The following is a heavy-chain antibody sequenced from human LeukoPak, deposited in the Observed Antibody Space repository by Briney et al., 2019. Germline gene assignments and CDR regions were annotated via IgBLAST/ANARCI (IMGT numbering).Heavy chain of an antibody. CDR3: ARTAEYSGTWYYFDY. D-gene: IGHD6-13*01. V-gene: IGHV6-1*01. J-gene: IGHJ4*02. CDR2: TYYRSKWHN. CDR1: GDSVSSSSAA. Sequence: SQTLSLTCAISGDSVSSSSAAWNWIRQSPSRGLEWLGRTYYRSKWHNDYAVSVKSRITINPDTSKNQFSLHLNSVTPEDTAVYYCARTAEYSGTWYYFDYWGQGILVTVSS.